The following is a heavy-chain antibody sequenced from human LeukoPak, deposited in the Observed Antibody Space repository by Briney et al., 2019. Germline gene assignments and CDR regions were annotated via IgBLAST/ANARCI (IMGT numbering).Heavy chain of an antibody. CDR2: ISAYNGNT. CDR1: GYTFTSYG. CDR3: ARDGVDYDILTGYYYFDY. Sequence: ASVKVSCKASGYTFTSYGISWVRQAPGQGLEWMGWISAYNGNTSYAQKLQGRVTMTTDTSTSTAYMELRSLRSDDTAVYYCARDGVDYDILTGYYYFDYWGQGTLVTVSS. V-gene: IGHV1-18*01. J-gene: IGHJ4*02. D-gene: IGHD3-9*01.